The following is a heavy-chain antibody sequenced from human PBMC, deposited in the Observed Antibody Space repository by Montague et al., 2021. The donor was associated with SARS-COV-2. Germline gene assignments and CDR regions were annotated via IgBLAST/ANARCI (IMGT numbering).Heavy chain of an antibody. Sequence: SETLSLTCTVSGDSISSSSYYWGWIRQATGKGRDGISNIYGDSNTNYNPTRKTPVSLSMDENKNQFPLKFNSVTVADTAVYSCARGAKMGGSGYYYNWGQGILVTVSS. J-gene: IGHJ4*02. CDR1: GDSISSSSYY. CDR3: ARGAKMGGSGYYYN. D-gene: IGHD3-22*01. CDR2: IYGDSNT. V-gene: IGHV4-39*06.